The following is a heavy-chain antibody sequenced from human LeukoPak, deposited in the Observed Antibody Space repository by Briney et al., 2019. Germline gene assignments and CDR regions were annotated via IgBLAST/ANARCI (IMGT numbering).Heavy chain of an antibody. J-gene: IGHJ5*02. CDR1: GGSISSYY. CDR2: IYYSGST. CDR3: ARVAVARRKGGFGFDP. D-gene: IGHD6-19*01. V-gene: IGHV4-59*01. Sequence: SETLSLTCTVSGGSISSYYWSWIRQPPGKGLEWIGYIYYSGSTNYNPSLKSRVTISVDTSKNQFSLKLSSVTAADTAVYYCARVAVARRKGGFGFDPWGQGTLVTVSS.